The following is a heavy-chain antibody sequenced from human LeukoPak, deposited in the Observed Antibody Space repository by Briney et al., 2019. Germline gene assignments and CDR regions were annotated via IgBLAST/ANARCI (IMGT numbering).Heavy chain of an antibody. Sequence: ASVKVSCKASGYTFINYDINWVRQVPGQGLEWMGWMNTKSGHSGYAPKFKGRVSMTRDISLNTAYMELRSLTSDDMAVYYCARGQEVEFSSTWSSRFDPWGQGTLVTVSS. V-gene: IGHV1-8*01. D-gene: IGHD6-6*01. CDR1: GYTFINYD. J-gene: IGHJ5*02. CDR2: MNTKSGHS. CDR3: ARGQEVEFSSTWSSRFDP.